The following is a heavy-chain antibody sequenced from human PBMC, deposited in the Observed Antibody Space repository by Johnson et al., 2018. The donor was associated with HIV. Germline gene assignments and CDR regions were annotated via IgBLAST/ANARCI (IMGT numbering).Heavy chain of an antibody. CDR2: ISSSGSTI. CDR3: ARPGIAVAAAPDDDAFDI. V-gene: IGHV3-11*04. D-gene: IGHD6-19*01. Sequence: VQLVESGGGLVKPGGSLRLSCAASGFTFSDYYMSWIRQAPGKGLAWVSYISSSGSTIYYADSVKGRFTISRDNAKNSLYLQMNSLRAEDTAVYYCARPGIAVAAAPDDDAFDIWGQWTMVTVSS. J-gene: IGHJ3*02. CDR1: GFTFSDYY.